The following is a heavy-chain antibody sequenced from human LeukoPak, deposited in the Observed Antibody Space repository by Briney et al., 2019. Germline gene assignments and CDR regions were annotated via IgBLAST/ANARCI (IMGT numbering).Heavy chain of an antibody. CDR3: ARDVSGYSYGSLSY. J-gene: IGHJ4*02. CDR2: ISYDGSNK. D-gene: IGHD5-18*01. Sequence: PGGSLRLSCAASGFTFSSYAMHWVRQAPGKGLEWVAVISYDGSNKYYADSVKGRFTISRDNSKNTLYLQMNSLRAEDTAVYCCARDVSGYSYGSLSYWGQGTLVTVSS. V-gene: IGHV3-30-3*01. CDR1: GFTFSSYA.